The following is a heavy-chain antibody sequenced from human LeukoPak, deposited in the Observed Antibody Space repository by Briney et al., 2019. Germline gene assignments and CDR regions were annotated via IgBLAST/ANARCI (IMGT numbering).Heavy chain of an antibody. CDR2: INEYGSTT. V-gene: IGHV3-74*01. Sequence: GGSLRLSCEASGLTFSVYWMHWVRQVRGKGLVWVSRINEYGSTTNYADCVKDRFIISRDNAKNTLYLQMNSLRAEVSAVYYGARDVAGAGSRWGQGTLVTVSS. J-gene: IGHJ4*02. D-gene: IGHD3-10*01. CDR1: GLTFSVYW. CDR3: ARDVAGAGSR.